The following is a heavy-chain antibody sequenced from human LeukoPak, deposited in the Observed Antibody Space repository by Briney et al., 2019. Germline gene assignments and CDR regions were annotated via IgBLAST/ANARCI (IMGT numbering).Heavy chain of an antibody. D-gene: IGHD3-22*01. CDR3: AKDLDSSGYYLTFDY. J-gene: IGHJ4*02. Sequence: HLGGSLRLSCAASGITFSSYAMSWVRQAPGKGLEWVSAISGSGGSTYYADSVKGRFTISRDNSKNTLYLQMNSLRAEDTAVYYCAKDLDSSGYYLTFDYWGQGTLVTVSS. V-gene: IGHV3-23*01. CDR1: GITFSSYA. CDR2: ISGSGGST.